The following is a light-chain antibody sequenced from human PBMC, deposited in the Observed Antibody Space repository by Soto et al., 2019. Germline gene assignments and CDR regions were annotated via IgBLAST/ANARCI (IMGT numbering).Light chain of an antibody. J-gene: IGLJ3*02. CDR1: SSNIGAGYD. V-gene: IGLV1-40*01. CDR2: GNS. Sequence: QSVLTQPPSVSGAPGQRVTISCTGSSSNIGAGYDVHWYQQLPGTAPKLLIYGNSNRPSGVPDRFSGSKSGTSASLAITGLQAEDEVDYYCQSYDSSLSGWVFGGGTKFTVL. CDR3: QSYDSSLSGWV.